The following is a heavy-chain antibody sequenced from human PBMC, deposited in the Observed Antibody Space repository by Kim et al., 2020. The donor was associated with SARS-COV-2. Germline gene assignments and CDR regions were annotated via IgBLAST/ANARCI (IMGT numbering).Heavy chain of an antibody. J-gene: IGHJ4*01. V-gene: IGHV4-39*07. D-gene: IGHD3-10*01. CDR2: IYYSGST. CDR1: GGSISSSSYY. CDR3: ARGPTYYGSGSYYTHF. Sequence: SETLSLTCTVSGGSISSSSYYWGWIRQPPGKGLEWIGSIYYSGSTYYNPSLKSRVTISVDTSKNQFSLKLSSVTAADTAVYYCARGPTYYGSGSYYTHF.